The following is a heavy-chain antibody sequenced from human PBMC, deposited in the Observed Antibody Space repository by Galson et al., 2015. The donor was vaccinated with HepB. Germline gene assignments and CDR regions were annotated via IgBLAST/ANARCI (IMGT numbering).Heavy chain of an antibody. CDR3: AREDIVVVVAATRTDYYYGMDV. CDR1: GFTFSDYY. J-gene: IGHJ6*02. D-gene: IGHD2-15*01. V-gene: IGHV3-11*01. Sequence: SLRLSCAASGFTFSDYYMSWIRQAPGKGLEWVSYISSSGSTIYYADSVKGRFTISRDNAKNSLYLQMNSLRAEDTAVYYCAREDIVVVVAATRTDYYYGMDVWGQGTTVTVSS. CDR2: ISSSGSTI.